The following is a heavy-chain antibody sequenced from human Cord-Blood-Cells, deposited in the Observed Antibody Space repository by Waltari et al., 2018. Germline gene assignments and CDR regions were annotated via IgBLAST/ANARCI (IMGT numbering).Heavy chain of an antibody. V-gene: IGHV1-2*02. CDR3: ALSIAAAGTRGAFDI. Sequence: QVQLVQSGAEVKKPGASVTVSCKASGYTFTGYYMHWVRQAPGQGLEWMGWINPNSGGTNYAQKFQGRVTMTRDTSISTAYMELSRLRSDDTAVYYCALSIAAAGTRGAFDIWGQGTMVTVSS. D-gene: IGHD6-13*01. CDR1: GYTFTGYY. CDR2: INPNSGGT. J-gene: IGHJ3*02.